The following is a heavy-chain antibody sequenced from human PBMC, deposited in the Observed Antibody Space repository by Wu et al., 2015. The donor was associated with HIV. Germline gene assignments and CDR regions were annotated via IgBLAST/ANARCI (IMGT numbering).Heavy chain of an antibody. V-gene: IGHV1-2*02. CDR3: ARDWQFQVTFGDFYMDI. Sequence: QVQLVQSGPEIKRPRTSVKVSCRSRQYTFSDYYIHWVRQAPGQGLEWMGWINPQTGDTNSAHSFVGRLTLTFQGRLAMTRDTTSDTVNLILASVKPNDTATYYCARDWQFQVTFGDFYMDIWGNGTTVIVS. CDR2: INPQTGDT. D-gene: IGHD3-3*01. J-gene: IGHJ6*03. CDR1: QYTFSDYY.